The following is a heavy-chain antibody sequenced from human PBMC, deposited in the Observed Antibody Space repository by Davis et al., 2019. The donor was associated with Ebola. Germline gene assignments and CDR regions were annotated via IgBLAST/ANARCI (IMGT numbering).Heavy chain of an antibody. Sequence: SETLSLTCAVYGGSFSGYYWSWIRQPPGKGLEWIGEINHSGSTNYNPSLKSRVTISVDTSKNQFSLKLSSVTAADTAVYYCARGHRNCSGGSCYLFYDYWGQGTLVTVSS. V-gene: IGHV4-34*01. CDR3: ARGHRNCSGGSCYLFYDY. J-gene: IGHJ4*02. D-gene: IGHD2-15*01. CDR2: INHSGST. CDR1: GGSFSGYY.